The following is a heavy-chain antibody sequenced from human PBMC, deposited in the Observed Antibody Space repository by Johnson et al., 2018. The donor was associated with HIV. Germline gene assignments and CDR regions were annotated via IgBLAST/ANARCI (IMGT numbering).Heavy chain of an antibody. V-gene: IGHV3-20*04. CDR3: AKEEGLRRELFADDAFDI. D-gene: IGHD4-23*01. Sequence: VQLVESGGGVVRPGGSLRLSCAASGFTFSSYAMSWVRQAPGKGLEWVSGINWNGGSTGYADSVKGRFTISRDNSKNTLYLQMNSLRAEDTAVYYCAKEEGLRRELFADDAFDIWGQGTMVTVSS. CDR2: INWNGGST. CDR1: GFTFSSYA. J-gene: IGHJ3*02.